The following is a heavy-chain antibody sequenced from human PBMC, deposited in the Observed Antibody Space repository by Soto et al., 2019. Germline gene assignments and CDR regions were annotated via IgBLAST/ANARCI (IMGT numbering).Heavy chain of an antibody. CDR2: IYYSAST. Sequence: SEARSVTWTGSAGSTSRSSYYGGWIRHATGKGLEWIGSIYYSASTYYNPSLKSRVTISVDTSKNQFSLKLSSVTAADTAVYYCARGRDYDYVWGSPYFDYWSQVTLVTVS. J-gene: IGHJ4*02. V-gene: IGHV4-39*01. D-gene: IGHD3-16*01. CDR3: ARGRDYDYVWGSPYFDY. CDR1: AGSTSRSSYY.